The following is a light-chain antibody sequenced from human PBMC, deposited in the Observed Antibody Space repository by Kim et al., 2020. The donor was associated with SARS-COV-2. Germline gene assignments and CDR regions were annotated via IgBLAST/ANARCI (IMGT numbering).Light chain of an antibody. V-gene: IGLV2-14*03. J-gene: IGLJ1*01. Sequence: GQSITISCTGASRDVGSHNYVSWYQQPPGKAPKLMIYHVSNRPSGISNRFSGSKSGNTASLTMSGLQAEDEADYYCSSYTSNNTLVFGTGTKVTVL. CDR3: SSYTSNNTLV. CDR2: HVS. CDR1: SRDVGSHNY.